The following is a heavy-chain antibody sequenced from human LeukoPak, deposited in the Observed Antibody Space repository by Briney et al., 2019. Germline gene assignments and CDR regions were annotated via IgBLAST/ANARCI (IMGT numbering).Heavy chain of an antibody. Sequence: SVKVSCKASGGTFSSDAISWVRQAPGQGLEWMGGIIPIFGTANYAQKFQGRVTITADESTSTAYMELSSLRSEDTAVYYCALYCGGDCYPMTKQYYFDYWGQGTLVTVSS. D-gene: IGHD2-21*02. CDR3: ALYCGGDCYPMTKQYYFDY. J-gene: IGHJ4*02. V-gene: IGHV1-69*13. CDR2: IIPIFGTA. CDR1: GGTFSSDA.